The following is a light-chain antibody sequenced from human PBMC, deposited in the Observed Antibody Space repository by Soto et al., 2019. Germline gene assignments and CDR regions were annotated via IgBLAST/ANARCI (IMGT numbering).Light chain of an antibody. J-gene: IGLJ1*01. CDR2: EVS. Sequence: QSVLTQPASVSGFPVQSITISCTGTSSDVGSYNLVSWYQQHPGKAPKLMIYEVSKQPSGVSNRFSGSKSGNTASLTISGLQAEDEADYYCCSYAGSSTYVFGTGTKVTVL. CDR3: CSYAGSSTYV. CDR1: SSDVGSYNL. V-gene: IGLV2-23*02.